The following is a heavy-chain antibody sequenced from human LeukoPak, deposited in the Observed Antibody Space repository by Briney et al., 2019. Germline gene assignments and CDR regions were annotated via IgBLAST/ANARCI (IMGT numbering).Heavy chain of an antibody. V-gene: IGHV4-4*07. CDR3: ARGLPSSGSYYTRFDP. CDR2: IYTSGST. D-gene: IGHD3-10*01. J-gene: IGHJ5*02. CDR1: GGSISSYY. Sequence: PSETLSLTCTVSGGSISSYYWSWIRQPAGKGLEWIGRIYTSGSTNYNPSLKSRVTMSVDTSKNQFSLKLSSVTAADTAVYYCARGLPSSGSYYTRFDPWGQGTLVTVSS.